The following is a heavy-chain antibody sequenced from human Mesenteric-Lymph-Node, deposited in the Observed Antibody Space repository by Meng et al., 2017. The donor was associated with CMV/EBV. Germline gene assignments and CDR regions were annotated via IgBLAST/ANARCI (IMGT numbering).Heavy chain of an antibody. CDR3: ARGTNYYDSSGYYEFDY. Sequence: GSLRLSCTVSGGSISSYYWSWIRQPPGKGLEWIGYIYYSGSTNYNPSLKSRVTISVDTSKNQFSLKLSSVTAADTAVYYCARGTNYYDSSGYYEFDYWGQGTLVTVSS. CDR2: IYYSGST. D-gene: IGHD3-22*01. CDR1: GGSISSYY. V-gene: IGHV4-59*12. J-gene: IGHJ4*02.